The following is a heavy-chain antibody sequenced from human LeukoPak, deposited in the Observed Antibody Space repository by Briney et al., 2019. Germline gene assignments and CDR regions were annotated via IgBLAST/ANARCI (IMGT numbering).Heavy chain of an antibody. CDR1: GDSINNFY. CDR2: IYSSGST. J-gene: IGHJ4*02. V-gene: IGHV4-4*07. CDR3: ARGGLLDASYFDY. Sequence: SETLSLTCTVSGDSINNFYWSWIRQPAGKGLEWIGRIYSSGSTDYNPSLTSRVSMSVDTSKNQFSLRLTSVTAADTAVYHCARGGLLDASYFDYWGQGTLVTVSS. D-gene: IGHD2-15*01.